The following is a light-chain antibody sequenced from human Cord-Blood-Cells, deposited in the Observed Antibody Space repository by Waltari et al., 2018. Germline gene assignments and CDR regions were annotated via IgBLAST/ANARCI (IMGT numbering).Light chain of an antibody. CDR1: QRVSSSY. J-gene: IGKJ1*01. Sequence: FLTQSPGTLSLSPGERAAPSCRASQRVSSSYLAWYQQKPGQAPRLLIYGASSRATGIPDRFSGSGSGTDFTLTISRLEPEDFAVYYCQQYGSSPPWTFGQGTKVEIK. CDR3: QQYGSSPPWT. CDR2: GAS. V-gene: IGKV3-20*01.